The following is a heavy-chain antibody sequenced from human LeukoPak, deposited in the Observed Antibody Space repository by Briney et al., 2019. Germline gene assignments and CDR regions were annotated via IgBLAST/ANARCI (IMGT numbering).Heavy chain of an antibody. J-gene: IGHJ4*02. CDR1: GFTFSSYA. V-gene: IGHV3-23*01. Sequence: GGSLRLSCAASGFTFSSYAMSWVRQAPGGGREWVSDISGSGGSTYYADSVKGRFTISRDNSKNTMYLQMNSLRAEDTAVYYCAKETLLRYFDWLSYFDYWGQGTLVTVSS. D-gene: IGHD3-9*01. CDR2: ISGSGGST. CDR3: AKETLLRYFDWLSYFDY.